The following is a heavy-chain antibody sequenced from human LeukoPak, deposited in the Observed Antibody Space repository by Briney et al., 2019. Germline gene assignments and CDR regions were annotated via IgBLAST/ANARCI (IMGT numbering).Heavy chain of an antibody. J-gene: IGHJ4*02. Sequence: GASVKVSCKASGYAFTNYAISWVRQAPGQGLEWMGWISVYNDITNYAQKLQGRVTMTADTSTTTAYMELRSLRSDDTAVYYCARGYCSSATCRHFNYWGQGALVTVSS. CDR1: GYAFTNYA. V-gene: IGHV1-18*01. CDR2: ISVYNDIT. D-gene: IGHD2-2*01. CDR3: ARGYCSSATCRHFNY.